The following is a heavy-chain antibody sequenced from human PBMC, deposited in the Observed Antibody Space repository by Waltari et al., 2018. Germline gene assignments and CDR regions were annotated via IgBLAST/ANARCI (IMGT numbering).Heavy chain of an antibody. CDR3: ATSERYCSSTNCPGWFDP. CDR2: IYYSGNT. Sequence: QLQLQESGPGLVKPSETLSLTCTVSGGSISTGSYYWGWIRQPPGKGLEWIGSIYYSGNTYYNPSLKSRVTISVDTSKNQFSLKLSSVTAADTALYYCATSERYCSSTNCPGWFDPWGQGTLVTVSS. CDR1: GGSISTGSYY. D-gene: IGHD2-2*01. J-gene: IGHJ5*02. V-gene: IGHV4-39*01.